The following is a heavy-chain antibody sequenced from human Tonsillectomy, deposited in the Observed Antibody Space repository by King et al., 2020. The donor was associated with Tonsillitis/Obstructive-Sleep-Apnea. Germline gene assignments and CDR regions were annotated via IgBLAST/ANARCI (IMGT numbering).Heavy chain of an antibody. CDR3: ARHKRSGSELDY. CDR2: IYPGDSDT. D-gene: IGHD3-10*01. V-gene: IGHV5-51*01. Sequence: EELLVQSGAEVKKPGASLKITCKGSGYNFTNYWIDWVRQMPGKGLEWMGIIYPGDSDTRYSPSFQGQVTISADKSISTAYLHWSSLKASDTAMYYCARHKRSGSELDYWGQGTLVTVSS. J-gene: IGHJ4*02. CDR1: GYNFTNYW.